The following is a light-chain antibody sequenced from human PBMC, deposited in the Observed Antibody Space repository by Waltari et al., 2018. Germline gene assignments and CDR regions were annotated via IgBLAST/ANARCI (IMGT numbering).Light chain of an antibody. Sequence: QSALTQPASVSGSPGQSITISCTGTSSDVGNYKRVSWYQQHPRKAPKLMIYAVIKWPSGVSDRFSGSQSGDMASLTIAGLQPEDEAEYFCSSYAGSSKRVFGGGTKVTVL. V-gene: IGLV2-23*02. J-gene: IGLJ2*01. CDR2: AVI. CDR3: SSYAGSSKRV. CDR1: SSDVGNYKR.